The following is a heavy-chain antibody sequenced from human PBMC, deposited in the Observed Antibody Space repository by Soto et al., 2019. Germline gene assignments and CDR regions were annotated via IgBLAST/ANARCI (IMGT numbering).Heavy chain of an antibody. CDR3: AKGRGGSGSLTPRVDF. J-gene: IGHJ4*02. D-gene: IGHD3-10*01. V-gene: IGHV3-23*01. CDR2: ISGGGDTT. CDR1: GFTFNNYA. Sequence: EVQLLESGGGLVQPGGSLRLACAASGFTFNNYAMPWVRQAPGKGLEWVSAISGGGDTTSYADSVKGRFTVSRDGSKNTLYLQMSSLRAEDTALYYCAKGRGGSGSLTPRVDFWGQGTLGTVSS.